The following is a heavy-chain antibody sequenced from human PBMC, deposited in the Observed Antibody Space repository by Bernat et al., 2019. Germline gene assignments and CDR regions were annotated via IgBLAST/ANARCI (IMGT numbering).Heavy chain of an antibody. J-gene: IGHJ4*02. Sequence: EVQLVESGGGSVQPGGSLRLSCAASGFTFSSYGMIWVRQAPGKGPEWVSTISGGGEITHYGDSVKGRFTISRDNSKNTLFLQMNSLRAEDTAVYYCAIEPPHYDFWIGSNYWGQGTLVTVSS. D-gene: IGHD3-3*01. CDR3: AIEPPHYDFWIGSNY. CDR1: GFTFSSYG. CDR2: ISGGGEIT. V-gene: IGHV3-23*04.